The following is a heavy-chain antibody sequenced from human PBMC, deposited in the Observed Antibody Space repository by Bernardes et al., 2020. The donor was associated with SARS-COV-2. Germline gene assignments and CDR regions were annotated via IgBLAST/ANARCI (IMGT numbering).Heavy chain of an antibody. Sequence: ASVKVSCKASGYTFTAYDISWVRQAPGQGLEWMGWMNPNSGNTGYAQKFQGRVTMTRDTSISTAYMELSSLTSDDTAVYFCAIIMVGPTNYYYYYGMDVWGQGTTVTVSS. CDR1: GYTFTAYD. D-gene: IGHD1-26*01. CDR2: MNPNSGNT. J-gene: IGHJ6*02. CDR3: AIIMVGPTNYYYYYGMDV. V-gene: IGHV1-8*01.